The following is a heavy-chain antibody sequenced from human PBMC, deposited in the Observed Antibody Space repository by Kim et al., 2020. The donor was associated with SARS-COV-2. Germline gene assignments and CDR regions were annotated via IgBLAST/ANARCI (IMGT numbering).Heavy chain of an antibody. V-gene: IGHV1-3*01. Sequence: ASVKVSCKASGYTFTSYAMYWVRQAPGQRLEWMGWINAGNGNTKYSQKFQGRVTITRDTSASTAYMELSSLRSEDTAVYYCASSNYYGSGSYLELYYFDYWGQGTLVTVSS. D-gene: IGHD3-10*01. CDR3: ASSNYYGSGSYLELYYFDY. CDR1: GYTFTSYA. J-gene: IGHJ4*02. CDR2: INAGNGNT.